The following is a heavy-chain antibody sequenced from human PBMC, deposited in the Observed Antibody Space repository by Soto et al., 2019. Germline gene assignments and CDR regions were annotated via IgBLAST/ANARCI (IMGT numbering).Heavy chain of an antibody. CDR3: ARLTWIQLWFNGMDV. J-gene: IGHJ6*02. V-gene: IGHV3-48*03. CDR2: ISSSGSTI. CDR1: VVTFRICE. D-gene: IGHD5-18*01. Sequence: GGWRSIAGAASVVTFRICEMNWVRQSAGKGLEWVSYISSSGSTIYYSDSVKGRFTISRDNAKNSLYLQMNSLRAEDTAVYYCARLTWIQLWFNGMDVWGQGTTVTVSS.